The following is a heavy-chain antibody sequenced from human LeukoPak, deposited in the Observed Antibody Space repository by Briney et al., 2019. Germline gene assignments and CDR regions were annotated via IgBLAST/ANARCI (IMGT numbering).Heavy chain of an antibody. CDR3: AAGTPNIVAHDAFDI. CDR2: IVVGSGNT. D-gene: IGHD5-12*01. CDR1: GYTFTSYG. V-gene: IGHV1-58*02. J-gene: IGHJ3*02. Sequence: VASVKVSCKASGYTFTSYGISWVRQAPGQGLEWIGWIVVGSGNTNYAQKFQERVTITRDMSTSTAYMELSSLRSEDTAVYYCAAGTPNIVAHDAFDIWGQGTMVTVSS.